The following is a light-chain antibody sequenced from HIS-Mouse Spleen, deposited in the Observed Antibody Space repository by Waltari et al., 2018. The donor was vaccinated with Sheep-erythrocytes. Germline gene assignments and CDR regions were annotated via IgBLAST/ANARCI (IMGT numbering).Light chain of an antibody. V-gene: IGLV1-40*01. CDR2: GTS. J-gene: IGLJ3*02. CDR3: QSYDSSLSGWV. Sequence: QSVLTQPPSVSGAPGQRVTISCTGSSSNIGAGYDVHWYQPLPGTAPKLLIYGTSNRPSGGPDRFSGSKSGPSASLAITGLQADDEADYYCQSYDSSLSGWVFGGGTKLTVL. CDR1: SSNIGAGYD.